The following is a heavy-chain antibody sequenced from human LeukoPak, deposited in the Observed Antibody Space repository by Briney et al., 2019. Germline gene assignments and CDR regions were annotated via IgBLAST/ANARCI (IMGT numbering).Heavy chain of an antibody. CDR1: GGSFSGYY. D-gene: IGHD6-19*01. CDR3: ASSMAVAPLPFDY. CDR2: IYYSGST. V-gene: IGHV4-34*01. Sequence: PSETLSLTCAVYGGSFSGYYWSWIRQPPGKGLEWIGSIYYSGSTYYNPSLKSRVTISVDTSKNQFSLKLSSVTAADTAVYYCASSMAVAPLPFDYWGQGTLVTVSS. J-gene: IGHJ4*02.